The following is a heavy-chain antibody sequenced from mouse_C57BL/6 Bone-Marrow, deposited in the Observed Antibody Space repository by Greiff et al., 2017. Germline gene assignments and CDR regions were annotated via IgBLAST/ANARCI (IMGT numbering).Heavy chain of an antibody. D-gene: IGHD2-12*01. V-gene: IGHV1-50*01. J-gene: IGHJ3*01. Sequence: QVQLQQPGAELVKPGASVKLSCKASGYTFTSYWMQWVKQRPGPGLEWIGEIDPSDSYTNYNQKFKGKATLTVDTSSSTAYMQLSSLTSEDSAVYDCARGDYSAFAYWGQGTLVTVSA. CDR3: ARGDYSAFAY. CDR1: GYTFTSYW. CDR2: IDPSDSYT.